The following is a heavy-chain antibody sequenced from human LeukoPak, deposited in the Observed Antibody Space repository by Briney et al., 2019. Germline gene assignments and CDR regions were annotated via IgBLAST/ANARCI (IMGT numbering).Heavy chain of an antibody. D-gene: IGHD4-17*01. Sequence: ASVKVSFKASGYTFTSYGISWVRQAPGQGLEWMGWISPYNGNTNYAQNLQGRVTMTTDTSTSTAYMELRSLRSDDTAVYYCARGDYGDYHFDSWGQGTLVTVSS. CDR1: GYTFTSYG. CDR2: ISPYNGNT. V-gene: IGHV1-18*01. CDR3: ARGDYGDYHFDS. J-gene: IGHJ4*02.